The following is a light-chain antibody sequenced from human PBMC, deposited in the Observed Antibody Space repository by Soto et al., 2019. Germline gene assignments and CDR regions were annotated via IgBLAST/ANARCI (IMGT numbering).Light chain of an antibody. CDR3: QQSYSTPLIT. CDR2: AAS. J-gene: IGKJ5*01. CDR1: QSISSY. V-gene: IGKV1-39*01. Sequence: DIQMTQSPSSLSASVGDRVTITCRASQSISSYLNGYQQKPGKAPKLLIYAASSLQSGVPSRLSGSGSGTDFTLTISSLQPEDFATYYCQQSYSTPLITFGQGTRLEIK.